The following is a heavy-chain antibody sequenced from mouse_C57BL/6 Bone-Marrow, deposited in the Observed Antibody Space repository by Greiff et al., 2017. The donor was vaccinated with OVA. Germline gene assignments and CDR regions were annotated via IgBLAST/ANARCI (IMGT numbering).Heavy chain of an antibody. V-gene: IGHV5-6*01. D-gene: IGHD2-3*01. Sequence: EVQGVESGGDLVKPGGSLKLSCAASGFTFSSYGMSWVRQTPDKRLEWVATISSGGSYTYYPDSVKGRFTISRDNAKNTLYLQMSSLKSEDTAMYYCARRWLLFDYWGQGTTLTVSS. CDR3: ARRWLLFDY. CDR1: GFTFSSYG. CDR2: ISSGGSYT. J-gene: IGHJ2*01.